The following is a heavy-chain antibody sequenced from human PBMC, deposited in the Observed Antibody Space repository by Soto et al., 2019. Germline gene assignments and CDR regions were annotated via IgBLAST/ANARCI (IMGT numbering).Heavy chain of an antibody. CDR2: ISGSSDYI. Sequence: EVQLLESGGGLIQPGGSLSLSCVASGFTFKSNSMSWVRQPPGKGLEWVSAISGSSDYIYYSDSVKGRFTISRDNSKNTLYLQMNSLIAEDTAEYYCVKCSMYKCIKYYFDYWGQGALVTVSS. CDR3: VKCSMYKCIKYYFDY. V-gene: IGHV3-23*01. CDR1: GFTFKSNS. J-gene: IGHJ4*02. D-gene: IGHD1-20*01.